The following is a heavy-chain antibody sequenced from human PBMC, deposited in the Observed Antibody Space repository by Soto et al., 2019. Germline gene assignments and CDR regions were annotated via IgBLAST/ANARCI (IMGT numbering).Heavy chain of an antibody. CDR3: AADHNTLPAGVLRFLEWFRYGMDV. J-gene: IGHJ6*02. D-gene: IGHD3-3*01. CDR1: GGTFSSSA. Sequence: SVKVSCKASGGTFSSSAVQWVRQARGQRLEWIGWIVVGSGNTNYAQKFQERVTITRDMSTSTAYMELSSLRSEDTAVYYCAADHNTLPAGVLRFLEWFRYGMDVWGQGTTVTVSS. V-gene: IGHV1-58*01. CDR2: IVVGSGNT.